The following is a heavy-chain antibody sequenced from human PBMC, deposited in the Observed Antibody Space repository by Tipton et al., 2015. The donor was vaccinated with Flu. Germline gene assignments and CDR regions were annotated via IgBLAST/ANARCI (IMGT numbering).Heavy chain of an antibody. Sequence: QSGAEVKEPGSSVSVSCKASGGTFGDNAVSWVRQAPGQGFEWMGGIIVIFGTKEYAQKFHGRVTFTADESTSTAYMELSGLRSDDTAVYYCARDRAPGLERLDYFYMDVWGKGTTVIVSS. V-gene: IGHV1-69*01. D-gene: IGHD3-10*01. J-gene: IGHJ6*03. CDR2: IIVIFGTK. CDR1: GGTFGDNA. CDR3: ARDRAPGLERLDYFYMDV.